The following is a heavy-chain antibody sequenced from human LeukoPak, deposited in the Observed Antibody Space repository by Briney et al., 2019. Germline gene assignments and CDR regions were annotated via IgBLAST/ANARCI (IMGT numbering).Heavy chain of an antibody. CDR2: IAYDGSRA. CDR1: GFTFGGYG. D-gene: IGHD5-24*01. CDR3: TRYNNYHIYY. J-gene: IGHJ4*02. V-gene: IGHV3-33*01. Sequence: PGGSLRLSCAGSGFTFGGYGMHWFRQTPGKGPEWVAVIAYDGSRAFYADSVKGRFTISRDNSKNTMSVQMDDLRAEDTAVYYGTRYNNYHIYYCGQGTLVTVSS.